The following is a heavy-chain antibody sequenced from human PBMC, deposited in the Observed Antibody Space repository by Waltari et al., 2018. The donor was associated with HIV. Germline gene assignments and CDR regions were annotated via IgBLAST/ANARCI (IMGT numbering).Heavy chain of an antibody. CDR2: IYYSGST. Sequence: QVQLQESGPGLVKPSETLSLTCTVSGGSISRYYLSWIRTPPGKGLEWVGYIYYSGSTNYNPSLKSRVTISVDTSKNQFSLKLSSVTAADTAVYYCASHSWEYSSSVGFDPWGQGTLVTVSS. J-gene: IGHJ5*02. V-gene: IGHV4-59*01. CDR1: GGSISRYY. CDR3: ASHSWEYSSSVGFDP. D-gene: IGHD6-6*01.